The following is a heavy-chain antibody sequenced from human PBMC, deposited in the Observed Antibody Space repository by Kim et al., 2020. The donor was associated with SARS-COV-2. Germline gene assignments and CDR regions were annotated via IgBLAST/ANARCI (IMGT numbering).Heavy chain of an antibody. CDR2: INAGTGNT. D-gene: IGHD2-8*02. V-gene: IGHV1-3*01. CDR3: ARVLFHTGFDY. Sequence: ASVKVSCKASGYIFTDFAIQWVRQAPGQGLEWMGWINAGTGNTKFSQHFQGRVTFTRDTSANTASMELSSLRSEDTAVYYCARVLFHTGFDYWGQGTLV. CDR1: GYIFTDFA. J-gene: IGHJ4*02.